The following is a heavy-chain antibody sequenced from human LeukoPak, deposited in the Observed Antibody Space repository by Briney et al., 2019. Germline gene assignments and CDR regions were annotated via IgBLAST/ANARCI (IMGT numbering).Heavy chain of an antibody. Sequence: SETLSLTCTVSGVSISSYYWSWIRQPPGKGLEWIGYFYYSGSTNYNPSLKSRVIISVDTSKNQLALNLSSVTAADTAVYYCARALYGPASNNYYMDVWGKGTTVTVSS. J-gene: IGHJ6*03. CDR2: FYYSGST. CDR1: GVSISSYY. CDR3: ARALYGPASNNYYMDV. D-gene: IGHD3-10*01. V-gene: IGHV4-59*01.